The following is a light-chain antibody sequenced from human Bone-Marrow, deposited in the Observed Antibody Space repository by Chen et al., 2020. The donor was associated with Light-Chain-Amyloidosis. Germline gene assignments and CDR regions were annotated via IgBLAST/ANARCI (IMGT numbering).Light chain of an antibody. V-gene: IGKV3-20*01. CDR1: QTISSNY. CDR2: GSS. J-gene: IGKJ4*01. Sequence: EIVLTQSPGTLSLSPGEGANLSCRASQTISSNYLTWYQQRFGKAPRLLIYGSSSGATGIPDRFAGSGSGTDFTLTINRLEPGDFAMYYCQQYGTSPLTFGGGTKVEIK. CDR3: QQYGTSPLT.